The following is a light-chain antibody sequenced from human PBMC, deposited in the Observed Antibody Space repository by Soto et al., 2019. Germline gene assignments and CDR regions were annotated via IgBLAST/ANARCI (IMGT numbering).Light chain of an antibody. V-gene: IGKV1-9*01. Sequence: DIQLTQSPSFLSASVGDRVTITCRASQGISSYLAWYQQKPGKAPKLLIYAASTLQSGVPSRFSGSGSGTEFTLTISSLQPEDVATYFCQKYNSPPRTFGQGTKVDIK. CDR2: AAS. CDR1: QGISSY. J-gene: IGKJ1*01. CDR3: QKYNSPPRT.